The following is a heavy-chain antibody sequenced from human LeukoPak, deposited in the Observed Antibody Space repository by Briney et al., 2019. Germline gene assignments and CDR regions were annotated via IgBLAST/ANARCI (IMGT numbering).Heavy chain of an antibody. CDR3: ANEESGYDFYFDY. V-gene: IGHV3-30*18. CDR1: GFTFSSYG. Sequence: GRSLRLSCAASGFTFSSYGMHWVRQAPGKGLEGVAVISYDGSNKYYADSVKGRFTISRDNSKNTLYLQMNSLRAEDTAVYYCANEESGYDFYFDYWGQGTLVTVSS. CDR2: ISYDGSNK. D-gene: IGHD5-12*01. J-gene: IGHJ4*02.